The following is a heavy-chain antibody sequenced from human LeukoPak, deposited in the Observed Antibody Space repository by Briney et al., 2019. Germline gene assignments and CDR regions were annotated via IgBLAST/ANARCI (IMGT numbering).Heavy chain of an antibody. V-gene: IGHV1-69*13. D-gene: IGHD3-10*01. CDR3: ARGEGYGSGEY. CDR2: IIPIFGTA. Sequence: SVKVSFKASGGTFISYAISWVRQAPGQGLEWMGGIIPIFGTANYAQKFQGRVTITADESTSTAYMELSSLRSEDTAVYYCARGEGYGSGEYWGQGTLVTVSS. J-gene: IGHJ4*02. CDR1: GGTFISYA.